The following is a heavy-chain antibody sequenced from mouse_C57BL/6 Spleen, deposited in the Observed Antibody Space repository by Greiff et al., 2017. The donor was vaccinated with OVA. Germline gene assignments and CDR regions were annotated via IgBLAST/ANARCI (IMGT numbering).Heavy chain of an antibody. Sequence: QVQLKESGAELVKPGASVKISCKASGYAFSSYWMNWVKQRPGKGLEWIGQIYPGDGDTNYNGKFKGKATLTADKSSSTAYMQLSSLTSEDSAVYFCARGGDWYFDVWGTGTTVTVSS. CDR1: GYAFSSYW. CDR2: IYPGDGDT. V-gene: IGHV1-80*01. CDR3: ARGGDWYFDV. J-gene: IGHJ1*03.